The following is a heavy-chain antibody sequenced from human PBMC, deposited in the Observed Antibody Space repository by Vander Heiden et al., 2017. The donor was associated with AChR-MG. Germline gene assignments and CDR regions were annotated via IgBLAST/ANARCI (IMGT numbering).Heavy chain of an antibody. CDR1: GYTPTELS. V-gene: IGHV1-24*01. Sequence: QVQLVQSGAEVKKPGASVKVSGKVSGYTPTELSVHWVRQAPGKGLEWMGGFDPEDGETIYAQKFQGRVTMTEDTSTDTAYMELSSLRSEDTAVYYCSGYSGYDPPYFDYWGQGTLVTVSS. CDR3: SGYSGYDPPYFDY. CDR2: FDPEDGET. J-gene: IGHJ4*02. D-gene: IGHD5-12*01.